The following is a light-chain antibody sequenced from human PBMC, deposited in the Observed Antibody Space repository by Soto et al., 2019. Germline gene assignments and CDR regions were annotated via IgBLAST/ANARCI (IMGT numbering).Light chain of an antibody. CDR2: GAS. Sequence: DLQMTQSPSTLSAFVGDRVTITCRASQNVRDWLAWYQHKTGKAPRLLISGASSLGSGVPGRLSGSGSGTEFNLTISNLQPDDVATYYCQQYDAYSLTFGQGTKVDIK. CDR1: QNVRDW. CDR3: QQYDAYSLT. V-gene: IGKV1-5*01. J-gene: IGKJ1*01.